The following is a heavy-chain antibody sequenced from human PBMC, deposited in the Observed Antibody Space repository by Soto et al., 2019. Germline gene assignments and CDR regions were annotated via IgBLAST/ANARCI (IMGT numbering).Heavy chain of an antibody. D-gene: IGHD3-22*01. V-gene: IGHV3-11*01. CDR3: ARDLGYYDSSGYFDY. Sequence: VGSLRLSCAASGFTFSDYYMSWIRQAPGKGLEWVSYISSSGSIIYYADSVKGRFTISRDNAKNSLYLQMNSLRAEDTAVYYCARDLGYYDSSGYFDYWGQGTLVTVSS. CDR2: ISSSGSII. CDR1: GFTFSDYY. J-gene: IGHJ4*02.